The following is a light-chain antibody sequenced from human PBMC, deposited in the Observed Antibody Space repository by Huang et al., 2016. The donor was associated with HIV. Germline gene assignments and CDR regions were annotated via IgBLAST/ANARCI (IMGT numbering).Light chain of an antibody. Sequence: EIVMTQSPATLSVSPGERATLSCRASQSVTSNLAWYQQMPGQAPRLIIHGASTRATGIPARFSGSGSGTEFTLTISRLQSEDFAVYYCQQYNNWPPAFGGGTKVEIK. CDR3: QQYNNWPPA. J-gene: IGKJ4*01. CDR2: GAS. V-gene: IGKV3-15*01. CDR1: QSVTSN.